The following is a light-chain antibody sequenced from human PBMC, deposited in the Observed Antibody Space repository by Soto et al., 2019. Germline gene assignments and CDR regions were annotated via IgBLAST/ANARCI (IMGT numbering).Light chain of an antibody. V-gene: IGKV3-20*01. CDR1: QSVSSSY. CDR2: DAS. J-gene: IGKJ1*01. CDR3: QQYGSSPPT. Sequence: EIVLTQSPGTLSLSPGERATLSCRSSQSVSSSYLAWYQQKPGQAPRLLIYDASRRATGIPDRFSGSGSGTDFTLTISRLEPEDFAVYYCQQYGSSPPTFGQGTKVDIK.